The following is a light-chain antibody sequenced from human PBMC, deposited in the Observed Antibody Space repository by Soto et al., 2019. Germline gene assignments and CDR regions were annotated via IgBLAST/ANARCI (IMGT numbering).Light chain of an antibody. CDR2: NTY. CDR3: VLYMGSGTWV. V-gene: IGLV8-61*01. Sequence: QTVVTQEPSFSVSPGGTVTLTCGLSSGSVSTSYYPAWYQQAPGQAPRTLIYNTYTRSSAVPDRFSGSILGTKSALTITGAQADDESDYYCVLYMGSGTWVFGGGTKLTVL. CDR1: SGSVSTSYY. J-gene: IGLJ2*01.